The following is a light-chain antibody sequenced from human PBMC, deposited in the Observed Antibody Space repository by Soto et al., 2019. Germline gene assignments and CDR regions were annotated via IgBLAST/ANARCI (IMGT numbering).Light chain of an antibody. CDR1: QSVSSSY. J-gene: IGKJ1*01. Sequence: IGLTHSPGTLSFSPWERSTLSFRASQSVSSSYLAWYQQKPGQAPRLLIYGASSRATGIPDRFSGSGSGTDFTLTISRLEPEDFAVYYCQQYGSSGTFGQGTKVDIK. V-gene: IGKV3-20*01. CDR3: QQYGSSGT. CDR2: GAS.